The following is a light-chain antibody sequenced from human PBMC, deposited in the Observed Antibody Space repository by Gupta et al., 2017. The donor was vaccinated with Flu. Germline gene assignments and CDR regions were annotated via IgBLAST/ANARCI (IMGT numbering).Light chain of an antibody. CDR3: MQRIEFPSYN. CDR2: TLS. Sequence: DIVMTQTPLSLPVTPGEPASISCRSSQSLLDSDDGNTYLDWYLQKPGQSPQLLIYTLSYLAAGVPDRFSGSGSGTDFTLKISRGEAEDVRVYYCMQRIEFPSYNFGQGTKLEIK. V-gene: IGKV2-40*01. J-gene: IGKJ2*01. CDR1: QSLLDSDDGNTY.